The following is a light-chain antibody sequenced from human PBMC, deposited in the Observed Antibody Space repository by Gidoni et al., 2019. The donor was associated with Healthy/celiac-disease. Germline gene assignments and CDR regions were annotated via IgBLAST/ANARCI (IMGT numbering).Light chain of an antibody. CDR3: QQYGSSPWT. V-gene: IGKV3-20*01. J-gene: IGKJ1*01. CDR2: GAS. Sequence: LSCRASQSVSSSYLAWYQQKPGQAPRLLIYGASSRATGIPDRFSGSGSGTDFTLTISRLEPEAFAVYYCQQYGSSPWTFGQGTKVEIK. CDR1: QSVSSSY.